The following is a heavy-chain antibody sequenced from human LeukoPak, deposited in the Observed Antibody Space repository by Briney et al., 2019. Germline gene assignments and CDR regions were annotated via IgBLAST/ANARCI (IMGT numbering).Heavy chain of an antibody. CDR3: VRDRLHAFDF. Sequence: ASVKVSCKASGYTFTSNGISWVRQAPGQGLEWMGWISSSSGNTNYAQELQDRVILTTDTSTTTAYMELRSLRSDDTAIYYCVRDRLHAFDFWGHGTLVTDSS. J-gene: IGHJ3*01. D-gene: IGHD6-25*01. V-gene: IGHV1-18*01. CDR2: ISSSSGNT. CDR1: GYTFTSNG.